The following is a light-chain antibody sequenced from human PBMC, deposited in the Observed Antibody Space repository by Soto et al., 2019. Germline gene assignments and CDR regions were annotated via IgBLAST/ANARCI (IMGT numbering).Light chain of an antibody. CDR1: QSISGY. V-gene: IGKV1-39*01. CDR2: AAS. CDR3: RQSYTVPYT. J-gene: IGKJ2*01. Sequence: DIQMTQSPSSLSASVGDRVTITCRASQSISGYLSWYYQRPGKAPKLLISAASTLQSGVPSRFSGSGSGTDFTLIISSLQPEDSATYYCRQSYTVPYTFGQGTKLEVK.